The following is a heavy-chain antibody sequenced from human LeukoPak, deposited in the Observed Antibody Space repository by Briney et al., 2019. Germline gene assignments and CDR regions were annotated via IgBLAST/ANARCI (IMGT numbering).Heavy chain of an antibody. CDR3: ARDWRLDWFDP. J-gene: IGHJ5*02. CDR1: GFTVSSNY. CDR2: IYSGGST. D-gene: IGHD3-3*01. V-gene: IGHV3-66*01. Sequence: GGSLRLSCAASGFTVSSNYMSWVRQAPGKGLEWVSVIYSGGSTYYADSVKGRFTISRDNAKNSLYLQMNSLRAEDTAVYYCARDWRLDWFDPWGQGTLVTVSS.